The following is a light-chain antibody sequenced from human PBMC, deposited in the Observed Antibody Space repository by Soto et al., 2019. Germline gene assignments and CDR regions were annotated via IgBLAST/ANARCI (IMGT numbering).Light chain of an antibody. V-gene: IGKV1-33*01. J-gene: IGKJ4*01. CDR3: QQYDNLPLT. Sequence: DIQMTQSPSSLSASVGDRVSITCQARQDISNYLNWYQQKPGKAPKLLIYDASNLETGVPSRFSGSGSGTDLTFTISSLQPEDIATYYGQQYDNLPLTFGGGTKVEIK. CDR1: QDISNY. CDR2: DAS.